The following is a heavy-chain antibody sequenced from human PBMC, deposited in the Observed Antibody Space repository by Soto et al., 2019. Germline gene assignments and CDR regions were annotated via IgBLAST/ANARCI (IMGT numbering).Heavy chain of an antibody. CDR3: ARAAMTTRRYYYGMDV. J-gene: IGHJ6*02. CDR1: GYTFTSYG. CDR2: ISAYNGNT. V-gene: IGHV1-18*01. Sequence: ASVKVSCKASGYTFTSYGISWVRQAPGQGLEWMGWISAYNGNTNYAQKLQGRVTMTTDTSTSTAYMELRSLRSDDTAVYYCARAAMTTRRYYYGMDVWGPGTTVTVSS. D-gene: IGHD2-15*01.